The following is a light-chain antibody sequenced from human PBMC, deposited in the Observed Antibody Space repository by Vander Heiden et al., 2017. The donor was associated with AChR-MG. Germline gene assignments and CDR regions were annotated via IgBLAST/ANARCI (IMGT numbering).Light chain of an antibody. CDR2: AAS. V-gene: IGKV3-20*01. Sequence: EIVLTQSPGTLSLSPGERATLSCRTSQSVSSGYLASYQQRPGQAPRLLIYAASTRATGIPDRFSGSGPGTDFTLTIRRLEPEDFAVYYCLHVGNSLFTFGGGTTVEIK. CDR1: QSVSSGY. J-gene: IGKJ4*01. CDR3: LHVGNSLFT.